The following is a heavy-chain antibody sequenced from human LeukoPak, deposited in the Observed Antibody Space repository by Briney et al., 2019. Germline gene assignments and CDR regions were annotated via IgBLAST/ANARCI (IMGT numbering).Heavy chain of an antibody. J-gene: IGHJ3*01. CDR3: ARSPCTSASCPRRNVFDV. V-gene: IGHV4-59*08. D-gene: IGHD2-2*01. CDR2: MYYSGST. Sequence: PSETLSLTCTVSGGSISNYYWSWIRQPPGKGLEWIGYMYYSGSTNYNPSLESRVTISGDTSKNQFSLQLSPVTAADTGVYYCARSPCTSASCPRRNVFDVWGQGTMVTVSS. CDR1: GGSISNYY.